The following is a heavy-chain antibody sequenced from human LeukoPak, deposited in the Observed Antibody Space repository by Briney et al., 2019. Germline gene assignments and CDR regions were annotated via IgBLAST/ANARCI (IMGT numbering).Heavy chain of an antibody. CDR3: AKAHYYDSSGYYGYYFDY. Sequence: ASVKVSCKASGYTFTSYYMHWVRQAPGQGLEWMGIIDPSGGSTSYAQTFQGRVTMTRDTSTSTVYMELSSLRSEDTAVYYCAKAHYYDSSGYYGYYFDYWGQGTLVTVSS. CDR2: IDPSGGST. CDR1: GYTFTSYY. V-gene: IGHV1-46*01. J-gene: IGHJ4*02. D-gene: IGHD3-22*01.